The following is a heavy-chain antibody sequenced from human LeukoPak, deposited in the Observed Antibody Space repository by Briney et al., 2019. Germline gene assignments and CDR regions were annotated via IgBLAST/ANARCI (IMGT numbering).Heavy chain of an antibody. V-gene: IGHV3-74*01. J-gene: IGHJ4*02. CDR2: INSDGRLT. D-gene: IGHD4-23*01. CDR1: GFTFSNYW. Sequence: RGSLRLSCAPSGFTFSNYWMHWVPQCPGKRLVWVSRINSDGRLTSYADSVKGRFTIPRDNAKNTLYLQMNSLRAEDTAVYYCARDLRTPSDTNIAIDYWGQGTLVTVSS. CDR3: ARDLRTPSDTNIAIDY.